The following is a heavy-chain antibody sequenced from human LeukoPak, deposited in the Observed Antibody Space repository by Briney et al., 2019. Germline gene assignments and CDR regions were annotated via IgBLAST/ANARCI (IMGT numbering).Heavy chain of an antibody. CDR3: AKEHDYSNAAPEWGFDS. V-gene: IGHV3-23*01. J-gene: IGHJ4*02. D-gene: IGHD3-3*01. Sequence: PGGSLRLSCAASGFTFSIYAMSWVRQAPGKGLEWVSGISGSSSHTMDADSVRGRFTISRDNTRNTLYLHINNVGAEDTALYYCAKEHDYSNAAPEWGFDSWGQGTRVTVSS. CDR2: ISGSSSHT. CDR1: GFTFSIYA.